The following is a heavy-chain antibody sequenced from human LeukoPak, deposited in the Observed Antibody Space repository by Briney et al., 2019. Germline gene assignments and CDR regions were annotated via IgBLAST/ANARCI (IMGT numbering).Heavy chain of an antibody. CDR2: INHSGST. Sequence: SETLSLTCAVYGGSFSGYYWSWIRQPPGKGLEWIGEINHSGSTNYNPSLKSRVTISVDTSKNQFSLKLSSVTAADTAVYYCASLVYDSSGYSLNPFDYWGQGTLVTVSS. CDR3: ASLVYDSSGYSLNPFDY. J-gene: IGHJ4*02. CDR1: GGSFSGYY. V-gene: IGHV4-34*01. D-gene: IGHD3-22*01.